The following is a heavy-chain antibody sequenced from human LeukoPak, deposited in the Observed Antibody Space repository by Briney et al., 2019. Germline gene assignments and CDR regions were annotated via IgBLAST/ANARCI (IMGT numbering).Heavy chain of an antibody. J-gene: IGHJ5*02. CDR2: INPNSGGT. CDR1: GYTFTGYY. Sequence: ASVTVSCTASGYTFTGYYMHWVRQAPGQGLEWMGRINPNSGGTNYAQKLQGRVTMTTDTSTSTAYMELRSLRSDDTAVYYCARVGSGVEEYNWFDPWGQGTLVTVSS. V-gene: IGHV1-2*06. CDR3: ARVGSGVEEYNWFDP. D-gene: IGHD2-15*01.